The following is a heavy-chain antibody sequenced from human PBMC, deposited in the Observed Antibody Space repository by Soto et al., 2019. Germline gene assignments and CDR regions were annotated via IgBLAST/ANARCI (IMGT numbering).Heavy chain of an antibody. CDR1: GGTFSSYA. V-gene: IGHV1-69*12. D-gene: IGHD2-8*02. J-gene: IGHJ4*02. Sequence: QVQLVQSGAEVKKPGSSVKVSCKASGGTFSSYAFSWVRQAPGQGLEWMGGIIPIFGTADYAQKFQGRVTIAADESTSTAYMELSSLRSEDTAVYYCACHHEPKYWWYFDYWGQGTLVNISS. CDR3: ACHHEPKYWWYFDY. CDR2: IIPIFGTA.